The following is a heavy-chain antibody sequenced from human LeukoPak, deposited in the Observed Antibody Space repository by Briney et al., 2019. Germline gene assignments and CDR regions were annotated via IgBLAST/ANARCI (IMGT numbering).Heavy chain of an antibody. J-gene: IGHJ4*02. D-gene: IGHD3-10*01. CDR1: GGSFSGYY. CDR3: ARGHYYYGSGGYYFDY. Sequence: SETLSLTCAVYGGSFSGYYWSWIRQPPGKGLEWIGEINHSGSTNYNPSLKSRVTISVDTSKNQFSLKLSSVTAADTAVYYCARGHYYYGSGGYYFDYWGQGTLVTVSS. V-gene: IGHV4-34*01. CDR2: INHSGST.